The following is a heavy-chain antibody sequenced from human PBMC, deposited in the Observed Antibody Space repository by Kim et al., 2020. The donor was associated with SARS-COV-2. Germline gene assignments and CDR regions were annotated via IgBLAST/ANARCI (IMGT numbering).Heavy chain of an antibody. CDR2: IYHSGST. J-gene: IGHJ5*02. CDR3: AREGRPLCSGGSCYRSWFDP. CDR1: GGSISSGGYS. Sequence: SETLSLTCAVSGGSISSGGYSWSWIRQPPGKGLEWIGYIYHSGSTYYNPSLKSRVTISVDRSKNQFSLKLSSVTAADTAVYYCAREGRPLCSGGSCYRSWFDPWGQGTLVTVSS. V-gene: IGHV4-30-2*01. D-gene: IGHD2-15*01.